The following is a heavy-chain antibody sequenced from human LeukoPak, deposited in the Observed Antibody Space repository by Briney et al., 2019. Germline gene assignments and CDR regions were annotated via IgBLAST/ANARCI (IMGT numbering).Heavy chain of an antibody. CDR2: ISHSGIT. CDR3: ARGTYYYESSGPYY. Sequence: SETLSLTCGVQGESFSGYYWSWIRQPPGKGLEWIGEISHSGITNYSPSLQSRVTISVDTSKNQFSLKLTSVTAADTAVYYCARGTYYYESSGPYYLGQGSLVTVSS. J-gene: IGHJ4*02. D-gene: IGHD3-22*01. CDR1: GESFSGYY. V-gene: IGHV4-34*01.